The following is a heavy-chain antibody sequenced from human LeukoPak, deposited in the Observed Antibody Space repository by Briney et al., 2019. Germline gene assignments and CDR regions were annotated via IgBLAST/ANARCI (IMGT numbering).Heavy chain of an antibody. CDR1: GGFVSSGAYY. V-gene: IGHV4-61*08. CDR3: ARTTGQYLEFDP. J-gene: IGHJ5*02. Sequence: SETLSLTCTVSGGFVSSGAYYWSWIRQPPREGLEWIGYIFYTGTPNYNPSLKSRVTISQDTSKNQFSLRLSSVTAADTAVYYCARTTGQYLEFDPWGQGILVTVPS. CDR2: IFYTGTP. D-gene: IGHD2/OR15-2a*01.